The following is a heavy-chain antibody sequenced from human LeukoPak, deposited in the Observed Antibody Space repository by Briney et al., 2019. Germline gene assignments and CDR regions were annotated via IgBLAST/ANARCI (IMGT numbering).Heavy chain of an antibody. CDR1: GFTFSSYS. D-gene: IGHD6-25*01. V-gene: IGHV3-21*01. J-gene: IGHJ6*03. Sequence: GSLRLSCAASGFTFSSYSMNWVRQAPGKGLEWVSSISSSSSYIYYADSVKGRFTISRDNAKNSLYLQMNSLRAEDTAVYYCARGGNYYYYMDVWGKGTTVTISS. CDR3: ARGGNYYYYMDV. CDR2: ISSSSSYI.